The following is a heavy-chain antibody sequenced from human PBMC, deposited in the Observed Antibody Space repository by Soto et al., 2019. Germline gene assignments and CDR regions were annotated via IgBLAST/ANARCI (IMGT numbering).Heavy chain of an antibody. V-gene: IGHV1-18*04. CDR1: GYRFSGYG. CDR3: ARSPLASRLSWFDP. J-gene: IGHJ5*02. Sequence: QVQLVQSGPEVRNPGASVRVSCRTSGYRFSGYGISWARLAPGQGLEWMGWISGYNGATQYPQKFQGRVTMTADTSTPTGYMELRSLGVDDTAVYFCARSPLASRLSWFDPWGPGTLVTVSS. CDR2: ISGYNGAT. D-gene: IGHD6-6*01.